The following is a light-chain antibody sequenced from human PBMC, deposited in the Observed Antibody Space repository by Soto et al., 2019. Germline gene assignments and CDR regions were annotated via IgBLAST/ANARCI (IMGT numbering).Light chain of an antibody. V-gene: IGKV1-12*01. CDR1: QGITNW. Sequence: DIQVTQSPSSVSASVGDRVTITCRASQGITNWLAWYQQKPGRAPKLLIYASSSLQSGVPSRFSGSGSGTDFTLTIRGLQPEDFATYYCQQTTRFPLTFGGGTKVEIK. CDR3: QQTTRFPLT. CDR2: ASS. J-gene: IGKJ4*01.